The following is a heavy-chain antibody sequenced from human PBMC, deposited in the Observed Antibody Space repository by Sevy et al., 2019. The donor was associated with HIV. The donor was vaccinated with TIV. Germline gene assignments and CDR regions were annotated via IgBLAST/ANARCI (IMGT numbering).Heavy chain of an antibody. J-gene: IGHJ4*02. D-gene: IGHD3-16*01. Sequence: SETLSLTCAVSGDSISGGFYWGWIRQPPGKRLEWIGNIHHSGSTYYNPSLKSRVTVSVDTSKNQISLRLRSVTAADTAVYYCVRDAQVFDDYLWDWGQGILVTVSS. CDR1: GDSISGGFY. V-gene: IGHV4-38-2*02. CDR2: IHHSGST. CDR3: VRDAQVFDDYLWD.